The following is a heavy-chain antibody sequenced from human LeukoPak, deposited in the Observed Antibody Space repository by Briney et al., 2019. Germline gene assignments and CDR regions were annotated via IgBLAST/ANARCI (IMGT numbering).Heavy chain of an antibody. V-gene: IGHV4-39*01. CDR2: IYYSGTT. CDR1: SGSVSSSTHY. CDR3: ARQGGDSMVRGVIKDWFDP. J-gene: IGHJ5*02. D-gene: IGHD3-10*01. Sequence: SETLFLTCSVSSGSVSSSTHYWVWIRQPPGKGLEWIGSIYYSGTTYYNPSLKSRVTMSVDTSKNQFSLRLSSVTAAETAVYYCARQGGDSMVRGVIKDWFDPWGQGTLVTVSS.